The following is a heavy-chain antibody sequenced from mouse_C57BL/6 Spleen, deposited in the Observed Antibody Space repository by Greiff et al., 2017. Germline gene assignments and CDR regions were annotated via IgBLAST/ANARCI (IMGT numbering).Heavy chain of an antibody. D-gene: IGHD4-1*01. Sequence: EVQLQESGGGLVKPGGSLKLSCAASGFTFSDYGMHWVRQAPEKGLEWVAYISSGSSTIYYADTVKGRFTISRDNAKNTLFLQMTSLRSEDTAMYYCARPVTGTGAMDYWGQGTSVTVSS. CDR1: GFTFSDYG. J-gene: IGHJ4*01. V-gene: IGHV5-17*01. CDR2: ISSGSSTI. CDR3: ARPVTGTGAMDY.